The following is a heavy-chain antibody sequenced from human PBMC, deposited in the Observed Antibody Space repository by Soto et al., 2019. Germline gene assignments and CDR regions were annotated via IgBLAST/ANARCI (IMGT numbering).Heavy chain of an antibody. CDR3: ATRYSYVHF. CDR2: INPNSGDT. V-gene: IGHV1-2*02. CDR1: GGTFTDYA. D-gene: IGHD5-18*01. Sequence: ASVKVSCKASGGTFTDYAFSWVRQAPGQGLEWMGWINPNSGDTNYAQKFQGRVTMTRDTSFSTAYMELSSLRSDDTAVYYCATRYSYVHFWGQGTLVTVS. J-gene: IGHJ4*02.